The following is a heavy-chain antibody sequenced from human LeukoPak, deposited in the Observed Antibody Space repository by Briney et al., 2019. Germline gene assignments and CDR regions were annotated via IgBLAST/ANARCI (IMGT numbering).Heavy chain of an antibody. D-gene: IGHD2-2*01. CDR1: GYTFTSYD. V-gene: IGHV1-8*03. Sequence: GSSVQVSCKASGYTFTSYDINWVRQATGQGLEWMGWMNPNCGNTGYAQKFQGSVTITRNTSISTAYMELSSLRSEDTAVYYCARADVVVVVPAASYYYYYMDVWGKGSLVTVSS. J-gene: IGHJ6*03. CDR3: ARADVVVVVPAASYYYYYMDV. CDR2: MNPNCGNT.